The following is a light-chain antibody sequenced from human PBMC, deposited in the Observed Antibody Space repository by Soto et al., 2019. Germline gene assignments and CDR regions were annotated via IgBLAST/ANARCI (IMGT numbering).Light chain of an antibody. V-gene: IGLV1-40*01. CDR2: GDS. J-gene: IGLJ3*02. Sequence: QSVLTQPRSVSGAPGQRVTISCTGSSSNIGAGHNVHWYQQVPGTAHKLLIYGDSNRPSGVPDRFSGSKSGTSASLAITGLQAEDEADYYCQSYDSSLSGWLFGGGTKLTVL. CDR1: SSNIGAGHN. CDR3: QSYDSSLSGWL.